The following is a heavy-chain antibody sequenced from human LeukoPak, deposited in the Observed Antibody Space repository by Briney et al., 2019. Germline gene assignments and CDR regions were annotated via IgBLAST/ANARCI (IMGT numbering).Heavy chain of an antibody. CDR2: ISSSGSTI. J-gene: IGHJ4*02. CDR1: GFTFSSYA. CDR3: ARTLEWELFGPGY. V-gene: IGHV3-48*04. D-gene: IGHD1-26*01. Sequence: GGSLRLSCAASGFTFSSYAMSWVRQAPGKGLEWVSYISSSGSTIYYADSVKGRFTISRDNVKNSLYLQMNSLRAEDTAVYYCARTLEWELFGPGYWGQGTLVTVSS.